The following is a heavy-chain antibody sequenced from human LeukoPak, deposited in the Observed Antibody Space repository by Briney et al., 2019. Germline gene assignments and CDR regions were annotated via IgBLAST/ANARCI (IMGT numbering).Heavy chain of an antibody. CDR2: IIPIFGTA. D-gene: IGHD1-26*01. CDR3: AIMGGGGYYNSTPAFDI. V-gene: IGHV1-69*05. CDR1: GGTFSSYA. Sequence: SVKVSCKASGGTFSSYAISWVRQAPGQGLEWMGGIIPIFGTANYAQKFQGRVTITTDESTSTAYMELRSLRSEDTAVYYCAIMGGGGYYNSTPAFDIWGQGAMVTVSS. J-gene: IGHJ3*02.